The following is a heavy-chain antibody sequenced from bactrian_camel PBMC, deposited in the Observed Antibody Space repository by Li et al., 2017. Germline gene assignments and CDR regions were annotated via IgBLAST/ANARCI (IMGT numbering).Heavy chain of an antibody. CDR1: GDTYSRAC. Sequence: HVQLVESGGGSVQAGGSLRLSCAASGDTYSRACMAWFRQAPGKERGGVAIIYTPGGTTDYAEAVKGRFTISQNTAKNTLYLQMNSLEPEDTAMYYCAAARTVYAGDVLGKNQYEYWGQGTQVTVS. CDR3: AAARTVYAGDVLGKNQYEY. V-gene: IGHV3-2*01. D-gene: IGHD3*01. CDR2: IYTPGGTT. J-gene: IGHJ4*01.